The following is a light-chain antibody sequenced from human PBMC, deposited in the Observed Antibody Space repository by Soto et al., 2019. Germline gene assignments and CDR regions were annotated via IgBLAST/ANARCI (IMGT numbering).Light chain of an antibody. J-gene: IGKJ4*01. Sequence: EIVMTQSPAILSVSPGERATLSFMSSQSVSSNLAWYQQKPGQTPRLLIYGASTRATGIPARFSGSGSGTEFTLTISSLQSEDFAIYYCQQYNNWLMLSFGGGTKVDI. V-gene: IGKV3-15*01. CDR2: GAS. CDR1: QSVSSN. CDR3: QQYNNWLMLS.